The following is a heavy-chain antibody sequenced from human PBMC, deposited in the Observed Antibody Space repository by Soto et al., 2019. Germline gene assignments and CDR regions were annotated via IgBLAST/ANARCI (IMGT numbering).Heavy chain of an antibody. D-gene: IGHD6-19*01. CDR2: IYHSGST. CDR3: ARGLITGSHYSGGWYYFDS. CDR1: GGSISSSNW. Sequence: SETLSLTCAVSGGSISSSNWWSWVRQPTGKGLEWIGEIYHSGSTNYNPSLKSRATISVDKSNSQFSLELSSVTAADTAVYYCARGLITGSHYSGGWYYFDSWGQGTQVTVSS. V-gene: IGHV4-4*02. J-gene: IGHJ4*02.